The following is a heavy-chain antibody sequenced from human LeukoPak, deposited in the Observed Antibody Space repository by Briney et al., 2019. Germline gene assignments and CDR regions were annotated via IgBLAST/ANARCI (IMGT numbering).Heavy chain of an antibody. V-gene: IGHV3-23*01. D-gene: IGHD2-2*01. CDR2: ISDSGGTT. CDR1: AFTFSSYG. CDR3: AKLTRGYCSSTACPNWFDP. Sequence: PGGSLRLSCAASAFTFSSYGMSWVRHAPGEGLEWVSAISDSGGTTYYADSVKGRFTISRDNSKNTLYLQMNSLRGEDTAVYYCAKLTRGYCSSTACPNWFDPWGQGTLVTVSS. J-gene: IGHJ5*02.